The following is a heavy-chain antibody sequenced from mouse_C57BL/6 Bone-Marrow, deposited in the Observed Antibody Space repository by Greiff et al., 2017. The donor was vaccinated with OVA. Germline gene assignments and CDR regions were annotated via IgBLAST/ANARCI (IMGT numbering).Heavy chain of an antibody. D-gene: IGHD1-1*01. CDR2: IWRGGST. J-gene: IGHJ1*03. CDR3: AKYGSSPPYWYFDV. Sequence: VQLQQSGPGLVQPSQSLSITCTVSGFSLTSYGVHWVRQSPGKGLEWLGVIWRGGSTDYNAAFMSRLSITKDNSKSQVFFKMNSLQADDTAIYYGAKYGSSPPYWYFDVWGTGTTVTVSS. V-gene: IGHV2-5*01. CDR1: GFSLTSYG.